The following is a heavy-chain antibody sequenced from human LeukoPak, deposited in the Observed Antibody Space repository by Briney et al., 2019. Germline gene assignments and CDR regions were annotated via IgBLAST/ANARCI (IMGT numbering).Heavy chain of an antibody. CDR1: GGSISSYY. Sequence: SETLSLTCTVSGGSISSYYWSWIRQPPGKGLEWIGYIYYSGSTNYNPSLKSRVTISVDTSKNQFSLKLSSVTAADTAVYYCARGRVVPAAIRAPGAFDIWGRGTMVTVSS. D-gene: IGHD2-2*02. J-gene: IGHJ3*02. V-gene: IGHV4-59*01. CDR2: IYYSGST. CDR3: ARGRVVPAAIRAPGAFDI.